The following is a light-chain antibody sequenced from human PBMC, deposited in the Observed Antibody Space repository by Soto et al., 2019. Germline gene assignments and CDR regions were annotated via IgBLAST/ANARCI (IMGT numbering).Light chain of an antibody. CDR1: QSITNKY. CDR3: HQYLDSPNT. Sequence: EIVLTHSPDTLSLSPGERATFSCRATQSITNKYDAWYQQKAGQAPRLLIYGASTRATGIPDRFRGSGSGTDFTLSITRLEPEDFAVYYCHQYLDSPNTFGQGTNLEIK. J-gene: IGKJ2*01. CDR2: GAS. V-gene: IGKV3-20*01.